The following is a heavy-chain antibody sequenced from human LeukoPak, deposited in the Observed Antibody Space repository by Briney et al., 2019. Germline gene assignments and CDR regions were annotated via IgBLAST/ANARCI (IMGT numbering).Heavy chain of an antibody. CDR1: GGSISSSNHY. J-gene: IGHJ2*01. V-gene: IGHV4-39*01. CDR2: VST. D-gene: IGHD6-19*01. Sequence: PSETLSLTCTVSGGSISSSNHYWGWIRQPPGKGLEWIGVSTYYNPSLKTRVTISVDTSKNHFSLKLSSVTAADTAVYYCATHRGSSGWSNWYFDLWGRGTLVTVSS. CDR3: ATHRGSSGWSNWYFDL.